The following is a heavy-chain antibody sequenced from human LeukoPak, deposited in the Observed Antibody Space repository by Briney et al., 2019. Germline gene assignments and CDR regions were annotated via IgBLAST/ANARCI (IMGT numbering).Heavy chain of an antibody. D-gene: IGHD5-18*01. CDR2: ISSGGNT. Sequence: PGGSLRLSCAASGFTFNTYTMNWVRQAPGKGLEWVSVISSGGNTYFADSVKGRFTISRDNSENTLYLQMNSLRAEDSAVYYCAKGGYSYGYFDYWGQGILVTVSS. J-gene: IGHJ4*02. V-gene: IGHV3-23*01. CDR3: AKGGYSYGYFDY. CDR1: GFTFNTYT.